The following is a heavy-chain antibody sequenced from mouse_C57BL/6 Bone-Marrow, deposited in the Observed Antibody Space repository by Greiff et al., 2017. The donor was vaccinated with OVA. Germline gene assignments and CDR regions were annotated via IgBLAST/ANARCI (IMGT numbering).Heavy chain of an antibody. Sequence: EVQLQESGPGLVKPSQSLSLTCSVTGYSITSGYYWNWIRQFPGNKLEWMGYISYDGSNNYNPSLKNRISITRDTSKNQFFLKLNSVTTEDTATYYCARNYGSSYVFDYWGQGTTLTVSS. CDR3: ARNYGSSYVFDY. CDR1: GYSITSGYY. CDR2: ISYDGSN. D-gene: IGHD1-1*01. V-gene: IGHV3-6*01. J-gene: IGHJ2*01.